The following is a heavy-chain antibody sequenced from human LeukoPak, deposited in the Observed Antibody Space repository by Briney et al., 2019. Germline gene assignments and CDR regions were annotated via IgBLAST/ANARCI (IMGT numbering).Heavy chain of an antibody. CDR3: ARGTYSYGYFIDY. CDR2: ISYDGSNK. D-gene: IGHD5-18*01. CDR1: GFTFSSYA. V-gene: IGHV3-30-3*01. Sequence: PGGSLRLSCAASGFTFSSYAMHWVRQAPGKGLEWVAVISYDGSNKYYADSVKGRFTISRDNSKNTLYLQMNSLRAEDTAVYYCARGTYSYGYFIDYWGQGTLVTVSS. J-gene: IGHJ4*02.